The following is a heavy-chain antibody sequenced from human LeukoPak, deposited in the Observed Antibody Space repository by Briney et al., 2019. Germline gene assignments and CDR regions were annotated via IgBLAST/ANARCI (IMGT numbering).Heavy chain of an antibody. J-gene: IGHJ4*02. CDR2: IISIFGTA. V-gene: IGHV1-69*01. CDR3: ARGPYDILTGYLEGAVDY. Sequence: SGKGCCKASGGTFSSYAISWVRQAPGQGLKWMGGIISIFGTANYAQKFQGRVTITADESTSTAYMELSSLRSEDTAVYYCARGPYDILTGYLEGAVDYWGQGTLVTVSS. D-gene: IGHD3-9*01. CDR1: GGTFSSYA.